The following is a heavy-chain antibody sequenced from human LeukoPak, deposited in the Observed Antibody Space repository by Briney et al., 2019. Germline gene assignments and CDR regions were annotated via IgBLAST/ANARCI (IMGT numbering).Heavy chain of an antibody. V-gene: IGHV4-59*12. J-gene: IGHJ5*02. CDR1: GGSFSNYF. CDR2: IYYSGST. D-gene: IGHD4-17*01. CDR3: ARDVHDYGDPPYNWFDP. Sequence: SETLSLTCTVSGGSFSNYFRGWIRQPPGRGLEWIGYIYYSGSTYYNPSLKSRVTISADTSKNQFSLKLSSVTAADTAVYYCARDVHDYGDPPYNWFDPWGQGTLVTVSS.